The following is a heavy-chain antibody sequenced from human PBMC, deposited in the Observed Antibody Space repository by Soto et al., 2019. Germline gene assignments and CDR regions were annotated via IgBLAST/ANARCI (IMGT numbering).Heavy chain of an antibody. D-gene: IGHD2-2*01. J-gene: IGHJ4*02. Sequence: QLQLQESGSGLVKPSQTLSLTCAVSGVSISRGGYSLSWSRQPPGKGLELIGYIYQSGSTYYNPSLKSRVTISVDRSKNQFSLKLSSVTAAATAVYYCARVPDCWCQGTLVTVSS. CDR2: IYQSGST. CDR1: GVSISRGGYS. V-gene: IGHV4-30-2*01. CDR3: ARVPDC.